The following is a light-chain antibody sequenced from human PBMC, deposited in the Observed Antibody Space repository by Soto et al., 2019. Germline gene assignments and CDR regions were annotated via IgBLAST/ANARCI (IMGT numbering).Light chain of an antibody. CDR3: QTWGTGPWV. CDR2: LNSDDTH. J-gene: IGLJ3*02. CDR1: RGHSSYA. V-gene: IGLV4-69*01. Sequence: QPVLTQSPSASASLGASVKLTCTLSRGHSSYAIAWHQQQPEKGPRYLMKLNSDDTHTKGDGIPDRFSGSSSGAERYLTISSLQSEDEADYYCQTWGTGPWVFGGGTKVTVL.